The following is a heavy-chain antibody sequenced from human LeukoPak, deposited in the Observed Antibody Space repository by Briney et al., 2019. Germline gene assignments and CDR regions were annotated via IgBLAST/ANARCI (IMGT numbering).Heavy chain of an antibody. CDR1: GYSIRNGYQ. CDR2: INYSGST. J-gene: IGHJ4*02. D-gene: IGHD6-19*01. Sequence: SETLSLTCSVSGYSIRNGYQWGWIRQTPGKGLEWMGSINYSGSTYDNPSLRSRVTLSMDTAKNQFSLKLSSVTAADTAVYYCARTSSSGLVGGYYFDYWGQGTLVTVSS. V-gene: IGHV4-38-2*02. CDR3: ARTSSSGLVGGYYFDY.